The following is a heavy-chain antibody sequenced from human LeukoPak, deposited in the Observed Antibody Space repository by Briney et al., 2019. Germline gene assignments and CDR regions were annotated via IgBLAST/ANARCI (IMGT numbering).Heavy chain of an antibody. CDR2: ITGGGDTT. V-gene: IGHV3-23*01. Sequence: GGALRLSCAASGFTFSTYGMNWVRQAPGKGLEWVSGITGGGDTTFYADSVKGRFTISRDNPKNTLYLQMNSLRADDTAVYYCARDARLVAFDNWGQGTLVTVSS. CDR3: ARDARLVAFDN. CDR1: GFTFSTYG. D-gene: IGHD5-12*01. J-gene: IGHJ4*02.